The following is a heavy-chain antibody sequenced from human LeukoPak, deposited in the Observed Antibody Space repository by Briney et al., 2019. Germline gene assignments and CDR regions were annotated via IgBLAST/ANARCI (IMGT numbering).Heavy chain of an antibody. CDR2: INEDGSTT. D-gene: IGHD1-26*01. CDR3: VRDLGGRSGH. V-gene: IGHV3-74*01. CDR1: GFTFSSNW. Sequence: GGSLRLSCAASGFTFSSNWMHWVRQAPGKGLVWVSRINEDGSTTNYADSVKGRSTIFRDNAKNALYLQMNSLRAEDTAVYYCVRDLGGRSGHWGQGTLVTVSS. J-gene: IGHJ4*02.